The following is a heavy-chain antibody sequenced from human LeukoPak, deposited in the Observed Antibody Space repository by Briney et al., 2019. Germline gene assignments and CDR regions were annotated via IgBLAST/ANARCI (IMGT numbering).Heavy chain of an antibody. V-gene: IGHV3-48*03. CDR2: ISSSGSTI. CDR1: GFTFSSYE. Sequence: GGSLRLSCAASGFTFSSYEMNWVRQAPGKGLEWVSYISSSGSTIYYADSVKGRFTISRDNAKNSLYLQMNSLRAEDTAVYYCARVHPMAYYYGMDVWGQGTTVTVSS. J-gene: IGHJ6*02. CDR3: ARVHPMAYYYGMDV. D-gene: IGHD5-24*01.